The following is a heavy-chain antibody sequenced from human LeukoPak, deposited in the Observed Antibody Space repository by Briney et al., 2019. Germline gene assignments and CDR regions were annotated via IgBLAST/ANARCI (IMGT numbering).Heavy chain of an antibody. Sequence: SVKVSCKASGGTFSSYAISWVRQAPGQGLEWMGGIIPIFGTANYAQKFQGRVTITADESTSTAYMELSSLRSEDTAVYYCARCPTYYYDSSGYASDDAFDIWGPRDNGHRLF. V-gene: IGHV1-69*13. CDR1: GGTFSSYA. CDR2: IIPIFGTA. J-gene: IGHJ3*02. CDR3: ARCPTYYYDSSGYASDDAFDI. D-gene: IGHD3-22*01.